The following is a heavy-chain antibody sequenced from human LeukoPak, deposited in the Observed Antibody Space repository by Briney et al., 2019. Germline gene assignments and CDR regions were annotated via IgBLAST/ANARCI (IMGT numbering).Heavy chain of an antibody. Sequence: ASVKVSCKASGYTFTGYYMHWVRQAPGQGLEWMGGIIPIFGTANYAQKFQGRVTITADKSTSTAYMELSSLRSEDTAVYYCARSTKRRDGYFSANWFDPWGQGTLVTVSS. CDR2: IIPIFGTA. D-gene: IGHD5-24*01. CDR3: ARSTKRRDGYFSANWFDP. V-gene: IGHV1-69*06. CDR1: GYTFTGYY. J-gene: IGHJ5*02.